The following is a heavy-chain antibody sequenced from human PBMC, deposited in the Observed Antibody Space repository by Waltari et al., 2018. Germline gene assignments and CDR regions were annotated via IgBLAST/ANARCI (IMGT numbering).Heavy chain of an antibody. D-gene: IGHD3-22*01. CDR1: AGSFSGYY. V-gene: IGHV4-34*01. Sequence: QVQLQQWGAGLLKPSETLSLTCAVYAGSFSGYYWSWIRQPPGKGLEWIGQIHHSDDTNYNPSLKSRVTISVDTSKNQFSLNLSSVTATDTAVYYCAKHGGYHFDDWGQGTLVTVSS. CDR2: IHHSDDT. J-gene: IGHJ4*02. CDR3: AKHGGYHFDD.